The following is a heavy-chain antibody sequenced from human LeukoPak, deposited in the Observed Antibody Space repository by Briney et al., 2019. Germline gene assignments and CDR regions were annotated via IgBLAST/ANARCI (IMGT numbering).Heavy chain of an antibody. CDR3: AREDGSGWRLPEN. J-gene: IGHJ4*02. CDR2: ISYDGSNK. D-gene: IGHD6-19*01. CDR1: GFTVSSNY. V-gene: IGHV3-30-3*01. Sequence: QAGGSLRLSCAASGFTVSSNYMNWVRQAPGEGLEWVAVISYDGSNKYYIDSVKGRFTISRDNSKNTLYLQMNSLRVEDTAVYYCAREDGSGWRLPENWGQGTLVTVSS.